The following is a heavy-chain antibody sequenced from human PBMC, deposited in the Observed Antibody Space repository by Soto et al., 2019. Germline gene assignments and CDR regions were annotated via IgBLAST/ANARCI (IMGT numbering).Heavy chain of an antibody. Sequence: EVQLVESGGGLVQPGGSLRLSCAASGFTFSNYGMNWVRQAPGKGLEWISYISSSSGTIYYADSVKGRFTISRDDAKTXRYLQMNSRRAEDTAVYYCATCRRGSTTCRGYYFDYWGRGSLVTVSS. CDR2: ISSSSGTI. V-gene: IGHV3-48*01. CDR3: ATCRRGSTTCRGYYFDY. D-gene: IGHD2-2*01. J-gene: IGHJ4*02. CDR1: GFTFSNYG.